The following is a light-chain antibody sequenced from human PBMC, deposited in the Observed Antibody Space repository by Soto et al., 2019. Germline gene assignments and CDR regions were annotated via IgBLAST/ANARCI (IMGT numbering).Light chain of an antibody. V-gene: IGLV2-14*03. Sequence: QSALTQPASVSASPGQSITISCSGTRGDVGTSFFVSWYQQHPDKAPKLLIYDISRRPSGISDRFSGSKSGNTASLTISGLQAGDEADYYCSSFTRSTGSVLFGGGTQLTVL. CDR1: RGDVGTSFF. CDR2: DIS. CDR3: SSFTRSTGSVL. J-gene: IGLJ3*02.